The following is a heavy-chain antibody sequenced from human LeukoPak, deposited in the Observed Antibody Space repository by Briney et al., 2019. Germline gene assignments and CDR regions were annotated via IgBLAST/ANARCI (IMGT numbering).Heavy chain of an antibody. CDR1: GFTFSTYG. CDR3: AKALLTGTYYYYAMDV. V-gene: IGHV3-30*18. J-gene: IGHJ6*02. Sequence: PGGSLRLSCAASGFTFSTYGVHWVRQAPSQGLETLAVISPDGSNKYYADSVKGRFTISRDNSKNTLYLQMNSLRAEDTAVYHCAKALLTGTYYYYAMDVWGQGTTVTVSS. D-gene: IGHD1-20*01. CDR2: ISPDGSNK.